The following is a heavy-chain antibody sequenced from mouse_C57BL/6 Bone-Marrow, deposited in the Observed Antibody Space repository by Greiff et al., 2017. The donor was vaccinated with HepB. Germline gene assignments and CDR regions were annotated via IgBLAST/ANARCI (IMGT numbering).Heavy chain of an antibody. J-gene: IGHJ2*01. CDR2: IDPSDSYS. CDR1: GYTFTSYW. V-gene: IGHV1-50*01. D-gene: IGHD1-1*01. CDR3: ARCPYYYGSSYHFDY. Sequence: VQLQQPGAELVKPGASVKLSCKASGYTFTSYWMQWVKQRPGQGLEWIGEIDPSDSYSNYNQKFKGKATLTVDTSSSTAYMQLSSLTSEDSAVYYCARCPYYYGSSYHFDYWGQGTTLTVSS.